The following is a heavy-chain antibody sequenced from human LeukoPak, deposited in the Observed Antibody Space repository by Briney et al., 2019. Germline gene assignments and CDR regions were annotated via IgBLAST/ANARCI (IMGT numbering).Heavy chain of an antibody. J-gene: IGHJ3*02. Sequence: SSETLSLTCAVYGGSFSGYYWSWIRQPPGKGLEWIGYIYYSGSTNYNPSLKSRVTISVDTPKNQFSLKLSSVTAADTAVYYCARDRGDGYNDDAFDIWGQGTMVTVSS. V-gene: IGHV4-59*01. CDR3: ARDRGDGYNDDAFDI. CDR1: GGSFSGYY. D-gene: IGHD5-24*01. CDR2: IYYSGST.